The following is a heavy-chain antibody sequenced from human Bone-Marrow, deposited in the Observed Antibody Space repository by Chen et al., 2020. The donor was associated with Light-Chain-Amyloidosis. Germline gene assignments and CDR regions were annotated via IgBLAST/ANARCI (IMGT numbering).Heavy chain of an antibody. CDR2: MNTDGSTT. Sequence: EVQLVESGGGLVQPGGCLRLSCAASGFSFSSYWMHWVRQAPGKGLVWVSRMNTDGSTTTYADSVRGRFTISGDNAKNTLFLQMSSLRAEDTAIYYCVYDSHREAAFDIWGQGTMVTVSS. J-gene: IGHJ3*02. CDR3: VYDSHREAAFDI. CDR1: GFSFSSYW. D-gene: IGHD3-22*01. V-gene: IGHV3-74*02.